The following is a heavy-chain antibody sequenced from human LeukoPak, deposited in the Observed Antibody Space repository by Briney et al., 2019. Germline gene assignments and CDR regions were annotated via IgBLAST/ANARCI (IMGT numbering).Heavy chain of an antibody. D-gene: IGHD1-26*01. V-gene: IGHV3-48*03. Sequence: GSLRLSCAASGFTFSSYEMNWVRQAPGKGLEWVSYISSSGSTIYYADSVKGRFTISRDNAKNSLYLQMNSLRAEDTAVYYCARVGGGGYASYDYWGQGTLVTVSS. CDR1: GFTFSSYE. CDR2: ISSSGSTI. CDR3: ARVGGGGYASYDY. J-gene: IGHJ4*02.